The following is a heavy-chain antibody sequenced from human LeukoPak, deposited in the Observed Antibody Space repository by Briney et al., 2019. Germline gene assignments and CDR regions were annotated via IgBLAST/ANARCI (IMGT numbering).Heavy chain of an antibody. V-gene: IGHV4-38-2*02. CDR2: INHSGST. D-gene: IGHD6-19*01. Sequence: SETLSLTCTVSGYSISSGYYWGWIRQPPVKGLEWIGTINHSGSTYYKPSLKSRVTISVDTSKNQFSLKLSFVTAADTAVYYCARGPPPYTSGSIDYWGQGTLVTVSS. J-gene: IGHJ4*02. CDR1: GYSISSGYY. CDR3: ARGPPPYTSGSIDY.